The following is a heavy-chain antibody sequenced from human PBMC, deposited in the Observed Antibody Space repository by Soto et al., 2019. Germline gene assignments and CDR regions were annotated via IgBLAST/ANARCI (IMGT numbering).Heavy chain of an antibody. CDR1: GFTFSNYR. CDR2: ISGTSTDI. J-gene: IGHJ4*02. D-gene: IGHD2-2*01. V-gene: IGHV3-21*04. CDR3: AKSISAIPGDS. Sequence: GGSLRLSCAASGFTFSNYRMSWVRQAPGKGLEWVSSISGTSTDIYYGDSVKGRFTISRDNAKSSLYLQMNSLRAEDTAVYHCAKSISAIPGDSWGQGTLVTVSS.